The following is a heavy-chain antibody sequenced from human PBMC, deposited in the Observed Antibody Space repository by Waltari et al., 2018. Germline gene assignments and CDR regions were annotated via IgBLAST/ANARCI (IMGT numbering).Heavy chain of an antibody. V-gene: IGHV3-49*05. CDR2: IRSNAYGGAT. CDR1: VFSCGDYA. CDR3: TRTLAY. J-gene: IGHJ4*02. Sequence: DVQLVESGGGLVKPGRSLSLSCTGSVFSCGDYAINWLRQAPGMGLEWVGYIRSNAYGGATEYAASVKDRFIISRDDSKSIAYLQMNSLKTEDTAMYYCTRTLAYWGQGTLVTVSS.